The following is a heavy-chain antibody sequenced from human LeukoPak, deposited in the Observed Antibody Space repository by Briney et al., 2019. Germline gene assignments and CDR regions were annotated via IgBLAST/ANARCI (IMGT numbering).Heavy chain of an antibody. CDR1: GFTFSSYG. D-gene: IGHD3-3*01. CDR2: IGTTTSTI. Sequence: GGSLRLSCAASGFTFSSYGMNWVRQAPGKGLEWVSYIGTTTSTIYYADSVKGRFTISRDNAKNSLYLQMNSLRDEDTAVYYCARSPRGYYDFWSGYYQDNWFDPWGQGTLVTVSS. V-gene: IGHV3-48*02. CDR3: ARSPRGYYDFWSGYYQDNWFDP. J-gene: IGHJ5*02.